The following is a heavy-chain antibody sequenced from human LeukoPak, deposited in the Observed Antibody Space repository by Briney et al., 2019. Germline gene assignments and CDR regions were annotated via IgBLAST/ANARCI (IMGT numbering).Heavy chain of an antibody. J-gene: IGHJ4*02. CDR2: ISAYNGNT. V-gene: IGHV1-18*01. D-gene: IGHD3-22*01. CDR1: GYTFTSYG. Sequence: ASVKVSCKASGYTFTSYGISWVRQAPGQGLEWMGWISAYNGNTNYAQKLQGRVTMTTDTSTSTAYMGLRSLRSDDTAVYYCARGYDSSGYYYRREFDYWGQGTLVTVSS. CDR3: ARGYDSSGYYYRREFDY.